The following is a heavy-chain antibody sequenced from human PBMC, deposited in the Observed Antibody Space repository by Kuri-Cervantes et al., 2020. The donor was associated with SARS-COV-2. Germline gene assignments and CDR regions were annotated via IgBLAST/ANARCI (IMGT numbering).Heavy chain of an antibody. J-gene: IGHJ4*02. CDR1: GYTFTSYG. D-gene: IGHD3-22*01. CDR2: ISAYNGNT. CDR3: TRDVYHYDSSGYPNGEY. V-gene: IGHV1-18*04. Sequence: ASVKVSCKASGYTFTSYGISWVRQAPGQGLEWMGWISAYNGNTNYAQKLQGRVTITADESTSTAYMELSSLRSEDTAVYYCTRDVYHYDSSGYPNGEYLGQGTLVTVSS.